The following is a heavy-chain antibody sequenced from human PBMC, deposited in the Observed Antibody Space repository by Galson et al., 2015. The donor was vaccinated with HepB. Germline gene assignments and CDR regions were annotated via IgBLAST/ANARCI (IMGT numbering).Heavy chain of an antibody. D-gene: IGHD3-9*01. CDR1: GFTFSDYY. J-gene: IGHJ4*02. Sequence: SLRLSCAASGFTFSDYYMSWIRQAPGKGLEWVSYISSSGSTIYYADSVRGRFTISRDNAKNSLYLQMNSLRAEDTAVCYCARDFDYDILTGGFDYWGQGTLVTVSS. CDR3: ARDFDYDILTGGFDY. CDR2: ISSSGSTI. V-gene: IGHV3-11*01.